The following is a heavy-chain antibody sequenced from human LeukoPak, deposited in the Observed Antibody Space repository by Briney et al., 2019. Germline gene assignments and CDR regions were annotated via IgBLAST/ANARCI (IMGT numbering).Heavy chain of an antibody. J-gene: IGHJ5*02. V-gene: IGHV3-48*03. Sequence: SGGSLRLSCAASGFTFSSYEMNWVRQAPGKGLEWVSYISTSATRLDYADSVKGRFTISRDNARNSLYLQMDSPRAEDTAVYYCARELKTSGFDPWGQGTLVTVSS. CDR3: ARELKTSGFDP. CDR2: ISTSATRL. D-gene: IGHD6-19*01. CDR1: GFTFSSYE.